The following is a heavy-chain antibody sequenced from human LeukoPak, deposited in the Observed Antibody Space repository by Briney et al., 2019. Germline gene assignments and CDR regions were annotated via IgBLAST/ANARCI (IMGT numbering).Heavy chain of an antibody. CDR1: GFTVSSNY. CDR3: ARDSYSSPFYLDY. V-gene: IGHV3-66*01. Sequence: GGSLRLSCAASGFTVSSNYMSWVRQAPGKGLEWVSVIYSGGSTYYADSVKGRFTISRDNSKNTLYLQMNSLRAEDTAVYYCARDSYSSPFYLDYWGQGTLVTVSS. J-gene: IGHJ4*02. D-gene: IGHD6-6*01. CDR2: IYSGGST.